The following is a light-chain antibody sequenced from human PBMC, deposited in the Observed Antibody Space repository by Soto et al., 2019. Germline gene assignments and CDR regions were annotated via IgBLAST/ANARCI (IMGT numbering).Light chain of an antibody. J-gene: IGKJ1*01. Sequence: EIVVTQSPATLSVSPGERATLSCRASQSVDSNLAWFQQKPGQAPRLLIYGASTRATGIPARFGGSGSGTEFTLTIGSLQSEDFAVYYCQQYNTWPRTFGQGTQVEIK. CDR1: QSVDSN. V-gene: IGKV3-15*01. CDR2: GAS. CDR3: QQYNTWPRT.